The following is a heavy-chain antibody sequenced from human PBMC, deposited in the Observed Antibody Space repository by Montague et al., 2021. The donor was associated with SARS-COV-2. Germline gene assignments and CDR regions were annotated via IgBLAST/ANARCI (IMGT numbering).Heavy chain of an antibody. V-gene: IGHV3-21*01. CDR1: GFTFSSYS. CDR2: ISSSSSYI. D-gene: IGHD3-22*01. CDR3: ARGATYYYDSSGYVFDY. J-gene: IGHJ4*02. Sequence: SLRLSCAASGFTFSSYSMNWVRQAPGKGLEWVSSISSSSSYIYYXDSVKGRFTISRDNAKNSLYLQMNSLRAEDTAVYYCARGATYYYDSSGYVFDYWGQGTLVTVSS.